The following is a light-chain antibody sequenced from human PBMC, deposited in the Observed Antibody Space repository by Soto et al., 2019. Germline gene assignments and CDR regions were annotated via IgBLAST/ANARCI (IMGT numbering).Light chain of an antibody. CDR1: QSVNIH. CDR3: QQYSNWPRT. V-gene: IGKV3-15*01. CDR2: GAS. J-gene: IGKJ1*01. Sequence: EIGMTQSPATLSVSPGDRATLSCRASQSVNIHLAWYQQRPGQAPRLLLYGASTRATGIPARFSGSGSGTEFTLTISSLQSEDFAVYYCQQYSNWPRTFGQGTKVEIK.